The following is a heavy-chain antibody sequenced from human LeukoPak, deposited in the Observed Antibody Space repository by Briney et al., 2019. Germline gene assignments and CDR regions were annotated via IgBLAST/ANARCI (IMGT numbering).Heavy chain of an antibody. J-gene: IGHJ4*02. CDR3: ARGGVAPGIYFDY. V-gene: IGHV3-7*05. CDR1: GFTFTNYW. Sequence: GGSLRLSCAASGFTFTNYWMSWVRQAPGTGLEWVANINKDGSEKYYVDSAKGRFTISRDNAKNSLYLQMNSLRVEDTAVYFCARGGVAPGIYFDYWGRGTLVTVSS. CDR2: INKDGSEK. D-gene: IGHD2-2*01.